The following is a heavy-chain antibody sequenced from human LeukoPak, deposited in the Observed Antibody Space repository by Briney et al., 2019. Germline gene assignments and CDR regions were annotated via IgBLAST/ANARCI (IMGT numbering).Heavy chain of an antibody. D-gene: IGHD6-19*01. CDR1: GYTLASYG. J-gene: IGHJ4*02. V-gene: IGHV1-18*01. CDR2: ISAYNGRT. CDR3: ARDEYSNGWYRYVDC. Sequence: ASVNVSCKASGYTLASYGISWVRQAPGQGLEWMGWISAYNGRTNYAQNLQGRVTMTTDTSTSTAYMELRSLRSDDTAVYYCARDEYSNGWYRYVDCWGQGTLVTVSS.